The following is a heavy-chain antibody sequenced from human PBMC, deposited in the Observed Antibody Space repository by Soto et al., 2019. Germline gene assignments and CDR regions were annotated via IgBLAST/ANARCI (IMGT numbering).Heavy chain of an antibody. CDR3: ARGGSDSAPAFDI. Sequence: QVQLQESGPGLVKPSETLSLTCTVSGGSISSYYWSWIRQPPGKGLEWIGYIYYSGSTNYIPSLKSRVTISVDPSKNQFSLKLSSVTAADTAVYYCARGGSDSAPAFDIWGQGTMVTVSS. CDR1: GGSISSYY. CDR2: IYYSGST. J-gene: IGHJ3*02. V-gene: IGHV4-59*01. D-gene: IGHD3-10*01.